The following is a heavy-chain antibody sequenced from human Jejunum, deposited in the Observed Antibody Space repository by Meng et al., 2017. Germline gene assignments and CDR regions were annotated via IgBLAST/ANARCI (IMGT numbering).Heavy chain of an antibody. V-gene: IGHV3-15*01. CDR3: TTMLAFREGVDF. CDR1: GFTFNDAW. D-gene: IGHD3-10*02. CDR2: VKAKADGGTT. J-gene: IGHJ4*02. Sequence: VQLVESGGCLVKPGASLRLSCAASGFTFNDAWINWVRQSPGKGLEWVGTVKAKADGGTTHYAAPVKGRFTISRDESESTLYLQMNSLKTEDTALYYCTTMLAFREGVDFWGQGTLVTVSS.